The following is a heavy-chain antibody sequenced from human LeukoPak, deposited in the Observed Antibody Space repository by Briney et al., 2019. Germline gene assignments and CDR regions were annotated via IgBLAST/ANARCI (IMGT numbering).Heavy chain of an antibody. Sequence: AGTLTLTCAASGFTFSSYSMNWVRQAPGKGLEWVSSISCSSSYIYHADSVKGRFTISRDNAKNSLYLQRKSLRAEDTAVYYCARVLQYGTDFDYWGQGTLVTVSS. CDR1: GFTFSSYS. J-gene: IGHJ4*02. CDR3: ARVLQYGTDFDY. D-gene: IGHD1-26*01. V-gene: IGHV3-21*01. CDR2: ISCSSSYI.